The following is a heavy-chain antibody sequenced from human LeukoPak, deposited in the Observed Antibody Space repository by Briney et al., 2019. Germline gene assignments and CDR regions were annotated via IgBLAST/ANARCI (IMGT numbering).Heavy chain of an antibody. CDR1: GFTFSSYA. CDR3: ASPYYYDSSGYYPGGAFDI. J-gene: IGHJ3*02. V-gene: IGHV3-23*01. D-gene: IGHD3-22*01. CDR2: ISGSGGST. Sequence: GGSLRLSCAASGFTFSSYAMSWVRQAPGKGLEWVSAISGSGGSTYYADSVKGRFTISRDNSKNTLYLQMNSLRAEDTAVYYCASPYYYDSSGYYPGGAFDIWGQGTMVTVSS.